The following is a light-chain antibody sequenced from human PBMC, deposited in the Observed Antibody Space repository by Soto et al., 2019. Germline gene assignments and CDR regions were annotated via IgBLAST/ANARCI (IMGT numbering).Light chain of an antibody. V-gene: IGKV1-39*01. Sequence: DIPMTQSPSSLSASVGDRVTITCRVSQSISTYLNWYQQKPGKAPKLLIYAASRLQGGVPSRCSGSGSGTDFTRNISSLQPEDFAPYCCHQSSNVFFTFGPGTKVDIK. CDR1: QSISTY. CDR2: AAS. J-gene: IGKJ3*01. CDR3: HQSSNVFFT.